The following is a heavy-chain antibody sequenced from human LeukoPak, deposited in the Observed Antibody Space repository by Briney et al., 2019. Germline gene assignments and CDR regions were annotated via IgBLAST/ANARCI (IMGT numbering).Heavy chain of an antibody. CDR3: AQDRAPLSYCGSRSSYFGSAGY. CDR2: IQYDGSNK. Sequence: GGSMTLSWAAYGLTFTSFGMHWVRQAPGKGLEWVAFIQYDGSNKYYADSVKGRFTISRDNSKNTLYLPMNSLIAEDPAVYYCAQDRAPLSYCGSRSSYFGSAGYWGQGALVTVTS. D-gene: IGHD3-10*01. J-gene: IGHJ4*02. V-gene: IGHV3-30*02. CDR1: GLTFTSFG.